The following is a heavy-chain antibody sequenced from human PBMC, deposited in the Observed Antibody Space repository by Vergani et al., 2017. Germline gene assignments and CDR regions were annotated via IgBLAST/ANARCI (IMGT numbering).Heavy chain of an antibody. V-gene: IGHV1-46*01. D-gene: IGHD1-14*01. J-gene: IGHJ4*02. Sequence: QVQLVQSGAEVKKPGASVKVSCKVSGYTLTELSMLWVRQAPGQGLEWMGIINPSGGSTSYAQKFQGRVTMTRDTSTSTVYMEMSSLRSEDTAVYYCGRVTKTGTRIASPCEYWGQGTLVTVSS. CDR2: INPSGGST. CDR1: GYTLTELS. CDR3: GRVTKTGTRIASPCEY.